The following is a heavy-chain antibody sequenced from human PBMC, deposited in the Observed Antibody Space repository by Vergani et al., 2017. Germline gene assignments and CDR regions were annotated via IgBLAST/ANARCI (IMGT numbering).Heavy chain of an antibody. Sequence: EVQLVESGGGLVKPGGSLRLSCAASGFTFSSYTMTWVRQAPGKGLQWVSSISSSSANIHYADSVKGRFTVSRDSGRNSLYLQMKSLRAEDTAVYYCARGQAGYQVLYQAYFDPWGQGTLVTVSS. D-gene: IGHD2-2*02. J-gene: IGHJ5*02. CDR1: GFTFSSYT. CDR3: ARGQAGYQVLYQAYFDP. V-gene: IGHV3-21*01. CDR2: ISSSSANI.